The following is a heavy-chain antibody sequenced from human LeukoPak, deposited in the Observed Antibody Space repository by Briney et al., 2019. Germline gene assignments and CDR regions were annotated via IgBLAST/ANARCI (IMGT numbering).Heavy chain of an antibody. D-gene: IGHD1-26*01. CDR3: ARLQYTGNYYPEY. CDR1: GGSISSSY. Sequence: SETLSLTCTVSGGSISSSYWSWIRQPPGKGMEWIAYIYGSGSTNYNPSLKSRVAISVETSKNLFSLNLSSVTAADTAMYYCARLQYTGNYYPEYWGQGILVTVSS. V-gene: IGHV4-59*08. CDR2: IYGSGST. J-gene: IGHJ4*02.